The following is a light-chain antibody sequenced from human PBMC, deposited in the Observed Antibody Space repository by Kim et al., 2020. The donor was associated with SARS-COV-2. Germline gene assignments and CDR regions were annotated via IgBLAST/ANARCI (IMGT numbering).Light chain of an antibody. Sequence: DIQMTQSPSSLSASVGDRVTITCRASQTINSLLNWYQQKPGKAPKLLIYATYSSQSGVPSRFRGSGSGTDFTLTISSLQPEDFATYYCQQSFSFPRTFGGGTKVDIK. CDR2: ATY. J-gene: IGKJ4*01. CDR1: QTINSL. CDR3: QQSFSFPRT. V-gene: IGKV1-39*01.